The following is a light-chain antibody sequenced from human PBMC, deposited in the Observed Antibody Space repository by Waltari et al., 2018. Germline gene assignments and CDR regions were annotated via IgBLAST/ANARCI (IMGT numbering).Light chain of an antibody. J-gene: IGKJ1*01. CDR2: AAS. Sequence: DIQMTQSPSSLSASVGDRVTITCRASQNINSFLNWYQQKPGRAPKLLIYAASSLRSGVPSRFSGSGSGTDYTLTISSLQPEDFATYYCQQSYSTWTSGQGTKVEIK. V-gene: IGKV1-39*01. CDR1: QNINSF. CDR3: QQSYSTWT.